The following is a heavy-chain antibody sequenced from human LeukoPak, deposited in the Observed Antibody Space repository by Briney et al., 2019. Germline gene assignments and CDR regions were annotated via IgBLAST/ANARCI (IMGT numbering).Heavy chain of an antibody. D-gene: IGHD3-22*01. J-gene: IGHJ3*02. Sequence: SETLSLTCAVYGGSFSGYYWSWIRQPPGKGLEWIGEINHSGSTNYNPSLKSRVTISVDTSKNQFSLRLSSVTAADTAVYYCARGHYYDSSGYYIDAFDIWGQGTMVTVSS. V-gene: IGHV4-34*01. CDR1: GGSFSGYY. CDR2: INHSGST. CDR3: ARGHYYDSSGYYIDAFDI.